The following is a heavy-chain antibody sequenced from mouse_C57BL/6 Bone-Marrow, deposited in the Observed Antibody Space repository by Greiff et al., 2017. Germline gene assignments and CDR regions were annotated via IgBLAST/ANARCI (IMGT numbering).Heavy chain of an antibody. CDR2: ILPGSGST. CDR1: GYTFTGYW. CDR3: ARCPIYYYGSSYSRDYFDY. J-gene: IGHJ2*01. V-gene: IGHV1-9*01. D-gene: IGHD1-1*01. Sequence: QVQLQQSGAELMKPGASVKLSCKATGYTFTGYWIEWVKQRPGHGLELIGEILPGSGSTNYNEQFKGKATFTADTSSNTAYMQLSSLTTEDSAIYYCARCPIYYYGSSYSRDYFDYWGQGTTLTVSS.